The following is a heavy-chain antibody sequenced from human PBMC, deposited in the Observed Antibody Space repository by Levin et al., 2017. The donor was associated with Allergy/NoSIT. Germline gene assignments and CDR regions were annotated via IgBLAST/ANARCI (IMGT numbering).Heavy chain of an antibody. D-gene: IGHD1/OR15-1a*01. J-gene: IGHJ4*02. Sequence: ASVKVSCKASGYTFTGYYIHWVRQAPGQGLEWMGRINPNSGGTNSAQKFQGRVTMTRDTSISTAYMELSRLSSDDTAVYYCARVTLPATAEQNFDYWGQGTLVTVSS. CDR2: INPNSGGT. V-gene: IGHV1-2*06. CDR1: GYTFTGYY. CDR3: ARVTLPATAEQNFDY.